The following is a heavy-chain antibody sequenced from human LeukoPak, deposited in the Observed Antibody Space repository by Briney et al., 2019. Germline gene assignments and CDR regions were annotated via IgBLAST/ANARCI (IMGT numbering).Heavy chain of an antibody. CDR3: ANYYDSSGYYYRQYFQH. D-gene: IGHD3-22*01. CDR1: GYSFTSYW. CDR2: IYPGDSDT. Sequence: GESLKISCKGPGYSFTSYWIGWVRQMPGKGLEWMGIIYPGDSDTRYSPSFQGQVTISADKSISTAYLQWSSLKASDTAMYYRANYYDSSGYYYRQYFQHWGQGTLVTVSS. V-gene: IGHV5-51*01. J-gene: IGHJ1*01.